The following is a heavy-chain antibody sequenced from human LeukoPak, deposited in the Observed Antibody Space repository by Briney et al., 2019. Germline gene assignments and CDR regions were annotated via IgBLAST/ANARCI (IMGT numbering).Heavy chain of an antibody. V-gene: IGHV1-24*01. J-gene: IGHJ5*02. CDR1: GYTLTELS. D-gene: IGHD1-1*01. Sequence: ASVKVSCKVSGYTLTELSMHWVRQAPGKGLEWMGGFDPEDGETIYAQKFQGRVTMTEDTSTDTAYMELSSLRSEDKAEYYCATDRGNWKGALGWFDPWGQGTLVTVSS. CDR3: ATDRGNWKGALGWFDP. CDR2: FDPEDGET.